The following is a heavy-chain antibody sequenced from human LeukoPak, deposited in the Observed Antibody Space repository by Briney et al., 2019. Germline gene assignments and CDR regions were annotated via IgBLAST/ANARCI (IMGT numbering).Heavy chain of an antibody. Sequence: PGGSLRLSCAASGFTFSSYAMSWVRQAPGKGLEWVSAISGSGGSTYHADSVKGRFTISRDNSKNTLYLQMNSLRAEDTAVYYCAKVEHIVVVTARWFDPWGQGTLVTVSS. J-gene: IGHJ5*02. D-gene: IGHD2-21*02. V-gene: IGHV3-23*01. CDR3: AKVEHIVVVTARWFDP. CDR2: ISGSGGST. CDR1: GFTFSSYA.